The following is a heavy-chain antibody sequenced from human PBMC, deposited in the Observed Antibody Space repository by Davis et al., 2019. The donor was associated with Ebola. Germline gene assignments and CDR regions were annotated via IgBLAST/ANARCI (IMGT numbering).Heavy chain of an antibody. CDR2: IYYNGRT. CDR3: ARLSGLFSSSSGALYFDL. V-gene: IGHV4-39*07. Sequence: SETLSLTCTVSGGSISSGDYYWSWIRQPPGKGLEWIGSIYYNGRTYYSSSLEGRVTILLDTSKNQFSLTLRSVTAADTAVYFCARLSGLFSSSSGALYFDLWGRGTLVSVSS. D-gene: IGHD6-6*01. J-gene: IGHJ2*01. CDR1: GGSISSGDYY.